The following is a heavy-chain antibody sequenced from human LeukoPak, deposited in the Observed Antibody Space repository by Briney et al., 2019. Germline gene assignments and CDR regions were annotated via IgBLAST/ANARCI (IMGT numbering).Heavy chain of an antibody. D-gene: IGHD6-19*01. CDR1: GYTFTSYG. CDR2: ISAYNGNT. Sequence: ASVKVSCKASGYTFTSYGISWVRQAPGQGLEWMGWISAYNGNTNYAQKLQGRVTMTTDTSTSTAYMELRSLRSDDTAVYYCARTPRRVAVAGTGTFDYWGQGTLVTVSS. J-gene: IGHJ4*02. CDR3: ARTPRRVAVAGTGTFDY. V-gene: IGHV1-18*01.